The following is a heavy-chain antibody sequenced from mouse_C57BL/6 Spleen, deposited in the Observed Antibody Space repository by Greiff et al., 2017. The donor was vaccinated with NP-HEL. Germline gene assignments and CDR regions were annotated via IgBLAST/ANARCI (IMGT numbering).Heavy chain of an antibody. CDR1: GFNIKDYY. J-gene: IGHJ1*03. CDR2: IDPEDGDT. V-gene: IGHV14-1*01. CDR3: AYSNYRYFDV. D-gene: IGHD2-5*01. Sequence: EVQLQQSGAELVRPGASVKLSCTASGFNIKDYYMHWVKQRPEQGLEWIGRIDPEDGDTEYAPKFQGKATMTADTSSNTAYLQLSSLTSEDTAVYYCAYSNYRYFDVWGTGTTVTVSS.